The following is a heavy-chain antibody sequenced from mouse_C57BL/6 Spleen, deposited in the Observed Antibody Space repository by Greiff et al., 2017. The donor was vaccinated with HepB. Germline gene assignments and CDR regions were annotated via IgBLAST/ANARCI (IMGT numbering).Heavy chain of an antibody. J-gene: IGHJ2*01. CDR1: GFTFSSYT. CDR3: ARLLITTVVFDY. Sequence: EVKVVESGGGLVKPGGSLKLSCAASGFTFSSYTMSWVRQTPEKRLEWVATISGGGGNTYYPDSVKGRFTISRDNAKNTLYLQMSSLRSEDTALYYCARLLITTVVFDYWGQGTTLTVSS. D-gene: IGHD1-1*01. V-gene: IGHV5-9*01. CDR2: ISGGGGNT.